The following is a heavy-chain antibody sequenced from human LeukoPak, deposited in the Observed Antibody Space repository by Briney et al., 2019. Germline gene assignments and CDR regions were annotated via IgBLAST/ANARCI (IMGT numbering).Heavy chain of an antibody. CDR1: GFTFSNAW. CDR2: INTNGSPT. CDR3: AGDLISGSGSLGY. V-gene: IGHV3-74*01. D-gene: IGHD3-10*01. J-gene: IGHJ4*02. Sequence: GGSLRLSCAASGFTFSNAWMSWVRQAPGKGLEWVGRINTNGSPTQYADSVKGRFTISRDNAMTTLYLQMNSLRDEDTAVYYCAGDLISGSGSLGYWGQGTLVTVSS.